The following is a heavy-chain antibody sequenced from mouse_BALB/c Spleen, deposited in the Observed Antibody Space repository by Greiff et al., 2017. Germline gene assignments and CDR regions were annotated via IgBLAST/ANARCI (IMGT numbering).Heavy chain of an antibody. D-gene: IGHD1-1*01. CDR3: ARGGSSFDY. CDR2: INPSTGYT. V-gene: IGHV1-7*01. Sequence: VMLVESGAELAKPGASVKMSCKASGYTFTSYWMHWVKQRPGQGLEWIGYINPSTGYTEYNQKFKDKATLTADKSSSTAYMQLSSLTSEDSAVYYCARGGSSFDYWGQGTTLTVSS. CDR1: GYTFTSYW. J-gene: IGHJ2*01.